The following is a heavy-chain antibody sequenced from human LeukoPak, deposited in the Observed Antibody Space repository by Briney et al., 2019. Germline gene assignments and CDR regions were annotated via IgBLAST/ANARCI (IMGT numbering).Heavy chain of an antibody. Sequence: GGSLRLSCAASGFTFSSYAMHWVRQAPGKGLEWVAVISYDGSNKYYADSVKGRFTISRDNSKNTLCLQMNSLRAEDTAVYYCARQGYDSSGLDYWGQGTLVTVSS. D-gene: IGHD3-22*01. V-gene: IGHV3-30-3*01. CDR1: GFTFSSYA. CDR3: ARQGYDSSGLDY. CDR2: ISYDGSNK. J-gene: IGHJ4*02.